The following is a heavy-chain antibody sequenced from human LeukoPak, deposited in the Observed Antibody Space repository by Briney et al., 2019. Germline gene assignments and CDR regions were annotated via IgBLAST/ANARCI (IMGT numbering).Heavy chain of an antibody. D-gene: IGHD5-24*01. J-gene: IGHJ4*02. CDR1: GFTFSSYS. Sequence: GGSLRLSCAASGFTFSSYSLNWVRQAPGKGLEWVSSISSSSSYIYYADSVKGRFTISRDNAKNSLYLQMNSLRAEDTAVYYCARDPEMAPHGTWGQGTLVTVSS. V-gene: IGHV3-21*01. CDR2: ISSSSSYI. CDR3: ARDPEMAPHGT.